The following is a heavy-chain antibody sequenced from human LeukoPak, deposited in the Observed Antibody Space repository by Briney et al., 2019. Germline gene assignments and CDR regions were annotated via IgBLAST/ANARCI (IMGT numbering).Heavy chain of an antibody. CDR3: ARWNYYGSGSYPNY. D-gene: IGHD3-10*01. CDR1: GFTVSSNW. J-gene: IGHJ4*02. Sequence: GGSLRLSCAASGFTVSSNWMSWVRQAPGKGLEWVANIKQDGSEKYYVDSVKGRFTISRDNAKNSLYLQMNSLRAEDTAVYYCARWNYYGSGSYPNYWGQGTLVTVSS. CDR2: IKQDGSEK. V-gene: IGHV3-7*01.